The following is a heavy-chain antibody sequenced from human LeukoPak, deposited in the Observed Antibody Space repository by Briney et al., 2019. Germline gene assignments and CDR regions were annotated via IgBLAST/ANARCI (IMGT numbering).Heavy chain of an antibody. D-gene: IGHD3-10*01. J-gene: IGHJ6*02. Sequence: SGTLSLTRTVSGGSISSYYWSWIRQPPGKGLEWIGYIYYSGSTNYNPSLKSRVTISVDTSKNQFSLKLSSVTAADTAVYYCASLYYYGSGPLMDVWGQGTTVTVSS. CDR3: ASLYYYGSGPLMDV. CDR2: IYYSGST. CDR1: GGSISSYY. V-gene: IGHV4-59*01.